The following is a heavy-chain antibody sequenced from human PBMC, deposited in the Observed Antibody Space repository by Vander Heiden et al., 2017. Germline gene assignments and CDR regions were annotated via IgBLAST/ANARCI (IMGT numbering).Heavy chain of an antibody. V-gene: IGHV3-9*01. CDR3: AKGYGDSYPHYFND. Sequence: EVQLLESWGGLVRPGQSLRLSCEASGFTFEKHAMHWVRQVAGKGLEWVSGINWSGEFIGYAASVRGRFTMSRDNAENVVYLQMTSLRPEDTAFYYCAKGYGDSYPHYFNDWGQGTLVTVS. CDR1: GFTFEKHA. CDR2: INWSGEFI. J-gene: IGHJ4*02. D-gene: IGHD5-18*01.